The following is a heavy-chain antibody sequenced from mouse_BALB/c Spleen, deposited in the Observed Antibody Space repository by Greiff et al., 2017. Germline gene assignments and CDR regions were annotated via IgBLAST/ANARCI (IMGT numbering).Heavy chain of an antibody. CDR1: GYTFTDYN. D-gene: IGHD2-4*01. Sequence: VQLKESGPELVKPGASVKIPCKASGYTFTDYNMDWVKQSHGKSLEWIGDINPNNGGTIYNQKFKGKATLTVDKSSSTAYMELRSLTSEDTAVYYCARSSMIRGEFDYWGQGTTLTVSS. V-gene: IGHV1-18*01. J-gene: IGHJ2*01. CDR3: ARSSMIRGEFDY. CDR2: INPNNGGT.